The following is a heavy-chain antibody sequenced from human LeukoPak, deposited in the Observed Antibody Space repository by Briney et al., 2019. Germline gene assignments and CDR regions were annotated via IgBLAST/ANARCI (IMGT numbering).Heavy chain of an antibody. V-gene: IGHV3-9*01. CDR3: AKVDTAMASYDAFDI. Sequence: GGSLRLSCAASGFTFDDYAMVWVRQPPGKGLEWVSGINWNSADVAYADSVKGRFTISRDNAKNTLYLQMNSLRAEDTAVYYCAKVDTAMASYDAFDIWGQGTMVTVSS. CDR2: INWNSADV. CDR1: GFTFDDYA. J-gene: IGHJ3*02. D-gene: IGHD5-18*01.